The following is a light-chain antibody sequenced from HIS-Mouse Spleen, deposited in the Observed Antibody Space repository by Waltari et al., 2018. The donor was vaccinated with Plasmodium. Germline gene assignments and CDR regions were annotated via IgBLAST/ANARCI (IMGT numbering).Light chain of an antibody. CDR3: QQYNNWRT. CDR1: QSVSSN. V-gene: IGKV3-15*01. J-gene: IGKJ5*01. Sequence: EIVMTQSPATLSVSPGERATLSCRASQSVSSNLAWYQKKPGKAPRLLIYGASTRATGIPARFSGSGSGTEFTLTISSMQSEDFAVYYCQQYNNWRTFGQGTRLEIK. CDR2: GAS.